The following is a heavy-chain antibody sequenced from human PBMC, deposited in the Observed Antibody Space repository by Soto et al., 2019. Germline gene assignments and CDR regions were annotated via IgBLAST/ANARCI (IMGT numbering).Heavy chain of an antibody. CDR1: GFTFNSYG. CDR2: ISGGGDTT. CDR3: AKGRGGSGSLTPRVDF. D-gene: IGHD3-10*01. Sequence: EVQLLESGGGLVQPGGSLRLSCAASGFTFNSYGMTWVRQAPGKGLEWVSAISGGGDTTSYADSVKGRFTVSRDGSKNTLYLQMSRLRAEDTALYYCAKGRGGSGSLTPRVDFWGQGTLVTVSS. J-gene: IGHJ4*02. V-gene: IGHV3-23*01.